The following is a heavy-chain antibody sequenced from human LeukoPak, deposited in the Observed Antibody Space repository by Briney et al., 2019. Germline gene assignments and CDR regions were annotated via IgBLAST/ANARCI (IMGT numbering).Heavy chain of an antibody. CDR2: IWSDGST. Sequence: GGSLRLSCAVSGFTVSSNYMSWVRQAPGKGLEWVSVIWSDGSTHYADSVKGRFTISRDNSKNTVYFQMNSLRAEDTAVYYCARDSEDYDILTGYYNAGKYFQHWGQGTLVTVSS. CDR3: ARDSEDYDILTGYYNAGKYFQH. D-gene: IGHD3-9*01. J-gene: IGHJ1*01. CDR1: GFTVSSNY. V-gene: IGHV3-53*01.